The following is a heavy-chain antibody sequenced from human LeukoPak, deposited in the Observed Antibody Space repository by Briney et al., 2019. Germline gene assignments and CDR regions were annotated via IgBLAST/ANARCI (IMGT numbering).Heavy chain of an antibody. D-gene: IGHD4-17*01. J-gene: IGHJ4*02. CDR2: IKQDGSEK. CDR1: GFTFSSYW. CDR3: ARDIKDYGDYYHDY. V-gene: IGHV3-7*01. Sequence: GGSLRLSCAASGFTFSSYWMSWVRQAPGKGLEWVANIKQDGSEKYYVDSVKGRFTISRDNAKNSLYLQMNSLRAEDTAVYYCARDIKDYGDYYHDYWGQGTLVTVSS.